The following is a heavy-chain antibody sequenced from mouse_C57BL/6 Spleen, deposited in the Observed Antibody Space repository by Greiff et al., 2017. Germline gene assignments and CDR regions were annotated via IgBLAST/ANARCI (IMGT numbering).Heavy chain of an antibody. CDR3: ARNYVSSSYYFDY. V-gene: IGHV1-69*01. D-gene: IGHD1-1*01. CDR1: GYTFTSYW. CDR2: IDPSDSYT. J-gene: IGHJ2*01. Sequence: QVQLQQPGAELVMPGASVKLSCKASGYTFTSYWMHWVKQRPGQGLEWIGEIDPSDSYTNYNQKFKGKSTLTVDQSSSTAYMQLSSLTSEDSAVYYCARNYVSSSYYFDYWGQGTTLTVSS.